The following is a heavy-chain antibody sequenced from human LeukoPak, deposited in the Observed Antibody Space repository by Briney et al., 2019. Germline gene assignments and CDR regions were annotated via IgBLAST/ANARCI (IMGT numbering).Heavy chain of an antibody. J-gene: IGHJ3*02. CDR2: IYSSGST. CDR3: ARDPAGSTYYYDSSGYRAFDI. Sequence: PSETLSLTCSVSGGSISAYYWNWIRQPPGKGLEWIGRIYSSGSTNYNPSLGSRVTMSVDTSKNQFSLKLSSVAAADTAVYYCARDPAGSTYYYDSSGYRAFDIWGQGTMVTVSS. D-gene: IGHD3-22*01. V-gene: IGHV4-4*07. CDR1: GGSISAYY.